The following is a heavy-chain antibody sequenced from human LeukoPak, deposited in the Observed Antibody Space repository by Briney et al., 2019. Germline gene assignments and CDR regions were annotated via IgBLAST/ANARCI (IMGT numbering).Heavy chain of an antibody. CDR3: AKSMVVPAAKATFDY. Sequence: PGGSLRLSCAASGFTFSSYAMSWVRQAPGKGLEWVSAISGSGGSTYYADSVKGRFTVSRDNSKNTLYLQMNSLRAEDTAVYYCAKSMVVPAAKATFDYWGQGTLVTVSS. CDR1: GFTFSSYA. J-gene: IGHJ4*02. CDR2: ISGSGGST. D-gene: IGHD2-2*01. V-gene: IGHV3-23*01.